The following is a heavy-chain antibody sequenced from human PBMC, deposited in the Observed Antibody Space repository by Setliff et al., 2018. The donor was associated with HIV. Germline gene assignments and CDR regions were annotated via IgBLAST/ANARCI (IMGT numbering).Heavy chain of an antibody. V-gene: IGHV4-59*08. J-gene: IGHJ4*02. D-gene: IGHD6-13*01. CDR1: GGSISSYS. Sequence: SETLSLTCTVSGGSISSYSWSWIRQPPGKGLEWIGVFYYSGSTDYNPSLKSRVTISVDKSKNQFSLKLSSVTAADTAVYYCARLSRGATAGTPYFDYWGRGILVTVSS. CDR3: ARLSRGATAGTPYFDY. CDR2: FYYSGST.